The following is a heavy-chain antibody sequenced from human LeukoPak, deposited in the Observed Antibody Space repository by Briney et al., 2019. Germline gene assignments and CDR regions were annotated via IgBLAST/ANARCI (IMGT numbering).Heavy chain of an antibody. V-gene: IGHV1-2*02. CDR2: ISPNSGGT. Sequence: ASVKVFCKASGYTFTDYYMHWVRQAPGQGLEWMGWISPNSGGTNYAQKFQGRVTMTRDTSISTAYMEPSRLRSDDTAVYYCARDYVGDNWFDPWGQGTLVTVSS. J-gene: IGHJ5*02. CDR3: ARDYVGDNWFDP. CDR1: GYTFTDYY. D-gene: IGHD3-16*01.